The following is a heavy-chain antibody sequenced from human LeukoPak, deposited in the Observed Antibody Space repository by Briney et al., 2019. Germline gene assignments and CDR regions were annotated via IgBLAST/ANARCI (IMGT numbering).Heavy chain of an antibody. CDR3: AKGTPGYSGYDPLDY. CDR2: IRNDGHNQ. J-gene: IGHJ4*02. V-gene: IGHV3-30*02. CDR1: GFTFSTYG. Sequence: GGSLRLSCAATGFTFSTYGMHWVRQAPGKGLEWVAFIRNDGHNQYYGHSVKGRFTISRDNSKNTVFLQMNVLRAEDTAVYYCAKGTPGYSGYDPLDYWGQGTLVTVSS. D-gene: IGHD5-12*01.